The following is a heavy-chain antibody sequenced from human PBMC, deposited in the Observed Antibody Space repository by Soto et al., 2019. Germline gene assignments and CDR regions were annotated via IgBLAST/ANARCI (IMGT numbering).Heavy chain of an antibody. CDR3: AREVGDGSYPALDY. J-gene: IGHJ4*02. CDR1: GGTFSSYA. D-gene: IGHD1-26*01. CDR2: IIPIFGTA. V-gene: IGHV1-69*01. Sequence: QVQLVQSGAEVKKPGSSVKVSCKASGGTFSSYAISWVRQAPGQGLEWMGGIIPIFGTANYAQKLQGRVTITADESTSTAYMELSSLRSEDTAVYYCAREVGDGSYPALDYWGQGTLVTVSS.